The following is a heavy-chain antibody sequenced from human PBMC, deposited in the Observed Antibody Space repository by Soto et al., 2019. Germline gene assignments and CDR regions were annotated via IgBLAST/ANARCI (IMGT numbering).Heavy chain of an antibody. CDR2: ISGSGGST. V-gene: IGHV3-23*01. CDR3: AKSRTYYYDSSGSDWFDP. J-gene: IGHJ5*02. Sequence: PGGSLRLSCAASGFTFSSYAMSWVRQAPGKGLEWVSAISGSGGSTYYADSVKGRFTISGDNSKNTLYLQMNSLRAEDTAVYYCAKSRTYYYDSSGSDWFDPWGQGTLVTVSS. D-gene: IGHD3-22*01. CDR1: GFTFSSYA.